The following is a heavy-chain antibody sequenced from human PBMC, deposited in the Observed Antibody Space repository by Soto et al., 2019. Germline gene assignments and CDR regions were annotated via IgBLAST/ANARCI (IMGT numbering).Heavy chain of an antibody. CDR1: DYTFTSYG. V-gene: IGHV1-18*01. CDR2: ISAYNGNT. D-gene: IGHD3-9*01. J-gene: IGHJ4*02. Sequence: ASVKVSCKASDYTFTSYGIGGVRQAPGQGLEWMGWISAYNGNTNYAQKLQGRVTMTTDTSTSTAYMELRSLRSDDTAVYYCARVVGRYFDWLLLGFDYWGQGTLVTVSS. CDR3: ARVVGRYFDWLLLGFDY.